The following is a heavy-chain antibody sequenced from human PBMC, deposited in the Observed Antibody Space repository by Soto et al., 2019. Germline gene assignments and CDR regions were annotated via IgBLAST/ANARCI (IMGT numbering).Heavy chain of an antibody. CDR1: GYTFTSYG. D-gene: IGHD4-17*01. Sequence: ASVKVSCKASGYTFTSYGISWVRQAPGQGLEWMGWISAYNGNTNYAQKLQGRVTMTTDTSTSTAYMELRSLRSDDTAVYYCARDPPSTVTTPGGDYYYYYGMDVWGQGTTVTVSS. J-gene: IGHJ6*02. CDR3: ARDPPSTVTTPGGDYYYYYGMDV. CDR2: ISAYNGNT. V-gene: IGHV1-18*01.